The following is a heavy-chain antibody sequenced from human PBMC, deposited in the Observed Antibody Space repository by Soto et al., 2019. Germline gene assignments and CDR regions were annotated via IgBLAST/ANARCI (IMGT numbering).Heavy chain of an antibody. CDR2: ISSTYAI. J-gene: IGHJ3*02. CDR3: ARDRAWAFDI. Sequence: EVQLVESGGGLVQPGGSLRLSCAASGITFSSYSFDWVRQAPGKGLEWLSYISSTYAIWYADSVRGRFTISRDNAQDSLYLQMHGLRDEDTAVYFCARDRAWAFDIWGPGTMVTVSS. V-gene: IGHV3-48*02. CDR1: GITFSSYS.